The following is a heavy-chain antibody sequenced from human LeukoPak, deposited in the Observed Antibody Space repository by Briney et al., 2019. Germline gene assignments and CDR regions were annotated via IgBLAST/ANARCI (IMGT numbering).Heavy chain of an antibody. D-gene: IGHD6-19*01. Sequence: GGSLRLSCVASGFTFSSYWMSWVRQAPGKGLEWVANIKQDGSEKYYVDSVKGRFTISRDNAKNSLYLQMNSLRAEDTAVYYCARGGIAVAVDYWGQGTLVTVSS. CDR3: ARGGIAVAVDY. J-gene: IGHJ4*02. CDR2: IKQDGSEK. V-gene: IGHV3-7*01. CDR1: GFTFSSYW.